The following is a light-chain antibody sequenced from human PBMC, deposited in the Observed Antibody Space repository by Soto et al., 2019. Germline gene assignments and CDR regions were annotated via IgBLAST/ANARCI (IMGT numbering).Light chain of an antibody. CDR3: QSYDSSLSGHV. CDR1: SSNIGAGYD. CDR2: GNS. Sequence: QSVLTQPPSVSGAPGQTVTISCTGSSSNIGAGYDVHWYQQLPGTAPKLLIYGNSNRPSGVPDRFSGSKSGTSASLAITGLQAEDEADYYCQSYDSSLSGHVFGTGTKLTVL. V-gene: IGLV1-40*01. J-gene: IGLJ1*01.